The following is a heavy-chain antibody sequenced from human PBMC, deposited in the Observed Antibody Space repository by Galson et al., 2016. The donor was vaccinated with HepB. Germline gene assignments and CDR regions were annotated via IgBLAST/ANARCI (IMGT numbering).Heavy chain of an antibody. CDR2: ITGSGDST. D-gene: IGHD3-22*01. CDR1: GFTFSSHA. Sequence: SLRLSCAASGFTFSSHAMGWVRQAPGKGLEWVSVITGSGDSTYYADSVKGRFIISRDNSKNTLHLQMNSLRVEDTAIYHCAREAPRSSGIGGFLRPHDYWGQGTLVTVSS. J-gene: IGHJ4*02. CDR3: AREAPRSSGIGGFLRPHDY. V-gene: IGHV3-23*01.